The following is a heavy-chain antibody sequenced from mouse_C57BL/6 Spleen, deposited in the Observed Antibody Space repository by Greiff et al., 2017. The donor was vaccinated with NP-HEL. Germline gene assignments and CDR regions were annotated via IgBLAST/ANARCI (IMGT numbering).Heavy chain of an antibody. CDR1: GYSFTDYN. CDR3: ARTYYSNYDYAMDY. CDR2: INPNSGTT. J-gene: IGHJ4*01. D-gene: IGHD2-5*01. V-gene: IGHV1-39*01. Sequence: EVQLQQSGPELVKPGASVKISCKASGYSFTDYNMNWVKQSNGKSLEWIGVINPNSGTTSYNQTFKGKATLTVDQSSSTAYMQLNSLTSEDSAVYYCARTYYSNYDYAMDYWGQGTSVTVSS.